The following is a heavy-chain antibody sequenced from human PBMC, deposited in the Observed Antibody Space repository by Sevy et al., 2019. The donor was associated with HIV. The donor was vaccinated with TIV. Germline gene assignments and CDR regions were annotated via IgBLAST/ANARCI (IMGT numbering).Heavy chain of an antibody. Sequence: GGSLRLSCAASGFTFSSYSMNWVRQAPGKGLEWVSYISSSSSTIYYADSVKGRFTISRDNAKNSLYLQMNSLRAEDTAVYYCARDPYHYANDYWGQGTLVTVSS. V-gene: IGHV3-48*01. CDR2: ISSSSSTI. CDR3: ARDPYHYANDY. D-gene: IGHD3-22*01. J-gene: IGHJ4*02. CDR1: GFTFSSYS.